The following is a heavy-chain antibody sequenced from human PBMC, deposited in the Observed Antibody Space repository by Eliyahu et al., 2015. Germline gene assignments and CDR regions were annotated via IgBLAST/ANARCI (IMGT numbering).Heavy chain of an antibody. J-gene: IGHJ2*01. CDR2: ISDSGNRT. V-gene: IGHV3-23*01. CDR3: ARHCGADCNYWYFDL. Sequence: EVQLLESGGGLVQSGGSLRLSCTASGFTFSXNAMSYVRQAPGKGLEGVSAISDSGNRTYYADSVKGRFTISRDNSKNTLYLQMNSLRAEDTAVYYCARHCGADCNYWYFDLWGRGTLVTVSS. D-gene: IGHD2-21*01. CDR1: GFTFSXNA.